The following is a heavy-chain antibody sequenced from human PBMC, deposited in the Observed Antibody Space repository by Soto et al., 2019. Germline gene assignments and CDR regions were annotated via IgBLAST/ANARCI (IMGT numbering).Heavy chain of an antibody. V-gene: IGHV1-46*01. CDR3: ARGNKNTWYAVDN. J-gene: IGHJ4*02. CDR2: INPSGGRA. Sequence: ASVKVSCKASGYIFTSSYIHWVRQAPGQGLEWMGGINPSGGRATYPQRFLGRVTLIRDTSSSTVEMELSSLRSEDTAVYYCARGNKNTWYAVDNWGPGTQVTVSS. CDR1: GYIFTSSY. D-gene: IGHD2-2*01.